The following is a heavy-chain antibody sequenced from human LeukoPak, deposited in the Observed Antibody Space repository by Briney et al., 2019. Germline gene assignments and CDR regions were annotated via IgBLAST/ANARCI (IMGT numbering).Heavy chain of an antibody. CDR2: ISDGAGST. CDR3: AKRIEYSGSSANFDF. V-gene: IGHV3-23*01. D-gene: IGHD6-6*01. CDR1: GFTFSSYA. J-gene: IGHJ4*02. Sequence: GGSLRLSCAASGFTFSSYAMSWVRQAPGQGLEWVSAISDGAGSTYYADSVKGRFTISRDNSKNTLYLQMNSLRADDTAVYYCAKRIEYSGSSANFDFWGQGTLVTVSS.